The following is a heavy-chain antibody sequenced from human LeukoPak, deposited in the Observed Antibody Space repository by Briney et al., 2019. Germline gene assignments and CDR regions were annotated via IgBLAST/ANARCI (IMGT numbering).Heavy chain of an antibody. J-gene: IGHJ4*02. Sequence: SETLSLTCTVSGGSISSSSYYWGWIRQPPGKGLEWIGSIYYSGSTYYNPSLKSRVTISVDTSKNQFSLKLSSVTAADTAVYYCARRVEWELPFDYWGQGTLATVSS. D-gene: IGHD1-26*01. V-gene: IGHV4-39*01. CDR2: IYYSGST. CDR1: GGSISSSSYY. CDR3: ARRVEWELPFDY.